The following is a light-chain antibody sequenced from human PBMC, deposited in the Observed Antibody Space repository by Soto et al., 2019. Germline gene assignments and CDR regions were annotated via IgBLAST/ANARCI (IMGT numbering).Light chain of an antibody. CDR3: QQYNSYPWT. V-gene: IGKV1-5*03. CDR2: KAS. J-gene: IGKJ1*01. CDR1: QSISSW. Sequence: DIQMTQSPSTLSASVGDRVTITCRASQSISSWLAWYQQKPGKAPKLLIYKASSLESRVPSRFSGSGSEKEFTLTISSLQPYDFATYYCQQYNSYPWTFGQGTKVEIK.